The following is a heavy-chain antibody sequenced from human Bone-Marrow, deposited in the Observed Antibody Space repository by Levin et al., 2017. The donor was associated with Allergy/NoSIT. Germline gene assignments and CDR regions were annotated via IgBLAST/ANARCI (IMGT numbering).Heavy chain of an antibody. D-gene: IGHD3-22*01. Sequence: PSETLSLTCAVYGGSFSGYYWSWIRQPPGKGLEWIGEINHSGSTNYNPSLKSRVTISVDTYKNQFSLKLSSVTAADTAVYYCARGDDFSSSGDAFDIWGQGTMVTVSS. CDR1: GGSFSGYY. V-gene: IGHV4-34*01. CDR2: INHSGST. CDR3: ARGDDFSSSGDAFDI. J-gene: IGHJ3*02.